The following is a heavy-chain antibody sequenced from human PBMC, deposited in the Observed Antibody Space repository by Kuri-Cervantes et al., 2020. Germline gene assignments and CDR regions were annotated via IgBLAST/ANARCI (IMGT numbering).Heavy chain of an antibody. CDR1: GGSISSGGYY. Sequence: SETLSLTCTVSGGSISSGGYYWSWIRQHPGKGLEWIGSIYYSGSTYYNPSLKSRVTISVDRSKNQFSLKLSSVTAADTAVYYCARGYNWNDRGYYFDHWGQGTLVTVSS. CDR3: ARGYNWNDRGYYFDH. V-gene: IGHV4-39*07. D-gene: IGHD1-20*01. CDR2: IYYSGST. J-gene: IGHJ4*02.